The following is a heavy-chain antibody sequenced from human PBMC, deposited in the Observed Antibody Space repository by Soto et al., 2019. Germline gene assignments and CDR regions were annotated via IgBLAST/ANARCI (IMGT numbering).Heavy chain of an antibody. D-gene: IGHD3-10*01. CDR1: GFTVSTYG. Sequence: QVQLVESGGGVVQPGRSLRLSCAVSGFTVSTYGMHWVRQAPGKGLEWVAVISRDGGTKYYADSVKGRFTISRDNSRNTLFLEMNSLRRDDMAVYYCTSEVASGYWGQGTLVTVSS. CDR2: ISRDGGTK. CDR3: TSEVASGY. V-gene: IGHV3-30*03. J-gene: IGHJ4*02.